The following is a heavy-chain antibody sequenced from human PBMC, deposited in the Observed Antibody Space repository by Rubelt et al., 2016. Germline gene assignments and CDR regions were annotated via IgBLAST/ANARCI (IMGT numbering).Heavy chain of an antibody. Sequence: GGTFSSYAISWVRQAPGQGLEWMGRIIPILGIANYAQKFQGRVTITADKSTSTAYMELSSLRSEDTAVYYCARDYYDSSGYFDYWGQGTLVTVSS. D-gene: IGHD3-22*01. J-gene: IGHJ4*02. V-gene: IGHV1-69*04. CDR3: ARDYYDSSGYFDY. CDR2: IIPILGIA. CDR1: GGTFSSYA.